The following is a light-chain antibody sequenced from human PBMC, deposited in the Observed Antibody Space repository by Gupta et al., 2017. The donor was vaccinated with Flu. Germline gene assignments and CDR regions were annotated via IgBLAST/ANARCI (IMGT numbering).Light chain of an antibody. CDR1: KGGSSK. J-gene: IGKJ1*01. Sequence: EIVMTQSPATLSVSPGERATLSCGASKGGSSKGAWYQQKPGEATRLLIYGASSRATGIPARLSGSGCGNEFTITISRRQYEDFAVYYWQQYNNWPRTFGQGTKVEIK. CDR3: QQYNNWPRT. V-gene: IGKV3-15*01. CDR2: GAS.